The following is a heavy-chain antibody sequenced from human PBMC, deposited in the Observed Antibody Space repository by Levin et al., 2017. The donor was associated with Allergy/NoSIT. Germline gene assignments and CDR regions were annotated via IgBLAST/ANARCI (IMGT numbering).Heavy chain of an antibody. Sequence: GGSLRLSCAASGFTFDDYAMHWVRQAPGKGLEWVSGISWNSGSIGYADSVKGRFTISRDNAKNSLYLQMNSLRAEDTALYYCAKDKAGNIVVVPAAADYYYYGMDVWGQGTTVTVSS. CDR2: ISWNSGSI. CDR3: AKDKAGNIVVVPAAADYYYYGMDV. CDR1: GFTFDDYA. J-gene: IGHJ6*02. D-gene: IGHD2-2*01. V-gene: IGHV3-9*01.